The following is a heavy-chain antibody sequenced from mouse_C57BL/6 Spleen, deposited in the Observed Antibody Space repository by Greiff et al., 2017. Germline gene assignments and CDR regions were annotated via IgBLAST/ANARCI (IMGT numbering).Heavy chain of an antibody. V-gene: IGHV1-80*01. CDR3: ARSGNYGRGFAY. CDR2: IYPGDGDT. D-gene: IGHD1-1*01. Sequence: QVQLKKSGAELVKPGASVKISCKASGYAFSSYWMNWVKQRPGKGLEWIGQIYPGDGDTNYNGKFKGKATLTADKSSSTAYMQLSSLTSEDSAVYFCARSGNYGRGFAYWGQGTLVTVSA. J-gene: IGHJ3*01. CDR1: GYAFSSYW.